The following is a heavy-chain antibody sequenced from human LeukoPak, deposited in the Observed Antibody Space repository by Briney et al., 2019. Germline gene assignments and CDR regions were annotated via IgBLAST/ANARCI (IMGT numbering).Heavy chain of an antibody. Sequence: ASVKVSCKASGYTFTSYGISWVRQAPGQGLEWMGWINPNGDTKYVQDFQDRVTMTRDTSSSTAYMELSRLRSDDTAVYYCARDDPSPQDDLDYWGQGTLVTVSS. CDR1: GYTFTSYG. CDR2: INPNGDT. D-gene: IGHD5-24*01. CDR3: ARDDPSPQDDLDY. J-gene: IGHJ4*02. V-gene: IGHV1-2*02.